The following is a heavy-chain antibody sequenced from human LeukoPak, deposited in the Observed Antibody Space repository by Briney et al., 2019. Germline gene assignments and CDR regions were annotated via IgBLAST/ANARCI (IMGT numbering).Heavy chain of an antibody. CDR2: ISSSGSSI. CDR1: GFPFSSYE. CDR3: ARDRLFGNLPDY. D-gene: IGHD1-7*01. Sequence: PGGSLLLSCAASGFPFSSYEMNWVRPAPGKGLEWISYISSSGSSISYADFVKGRSTISRDNAKNSLNLQMNSLRAEDTAVYYCARDRLFGNLPDYWGQGTLVTVSS. J-gene: IGHJ4*02. V-gene: IGHV3-48*03.